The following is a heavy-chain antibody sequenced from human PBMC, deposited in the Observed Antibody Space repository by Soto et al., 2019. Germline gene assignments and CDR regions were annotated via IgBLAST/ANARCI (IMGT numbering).Heavy chain of an antibody. D-gene: IGHD6-19*01. Sequence: VQLVESGGDLVQPGGSLRLSCAASGFTFSSYGMHWVRQAPGKGLEWVAVISYDGSNKYYADSVKGRFTISRDNSKNTLYLQMNSLRAEDTAVYYCAKTSSGLSVWFDPWGQGTLVTVSS. CDR1: GFTFSSYG. CDR3: AKTSSGLSVWFDP. J-gene: IGHJ5*02. V-gene: IGHV3-30*18. CDR2: ISYDGSNK.